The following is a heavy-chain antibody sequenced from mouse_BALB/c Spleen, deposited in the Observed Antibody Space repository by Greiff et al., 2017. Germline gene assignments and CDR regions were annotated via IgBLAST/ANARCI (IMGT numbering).Heavy chain of an antibody. J-gene: IGHJ3*01. D-gene: IGHD2-14*01. Sequence: QVQLQQSGPELVKPGASVKISCKASGYAFSSSWMNWVKQRPGQGLEWIGRIYPGDGDTNYNGKFKGKATLTADKSSSTAYMQLSSLTSVDSAVYFCARVRLAYWGQGTLVTVSA. CDR3: ARVRLAY. CDR1: GYAFSSSW. V-gene: IGHV1-82*01. CDR2: IYPGDGDT.